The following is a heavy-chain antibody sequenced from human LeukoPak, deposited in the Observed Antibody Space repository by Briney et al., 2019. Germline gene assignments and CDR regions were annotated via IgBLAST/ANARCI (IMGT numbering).Heavy chain of an antibody. CDR1: GFTFSNYA. J-gene: IGHJ6*03. V-gene: IGHV3-23*01. D-gene: IGHD2-2*01. CDR3: ARHPVVPAASDYYFYMDV. Sequence: GGSLRLSCAASGFTFSNYAMRWVRHAPGKGLEWVSAISGTTGSTNYADSVKGRFTISRDNSRNTLSLQMNSLRAEDTAVYYCARHPVVPAASDYYFYMDVWGKGTTVTVSS. CDR2: ISGTTGST.